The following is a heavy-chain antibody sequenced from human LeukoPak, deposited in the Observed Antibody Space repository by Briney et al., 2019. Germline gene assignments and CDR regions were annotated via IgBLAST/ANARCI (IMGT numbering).Heavy chain of an antibody. CDR1: GGTFSSYA. Sequence: GASVKVSCKASGGTFSSYAISWVRQAPGQGLEWMGRIIPIPGIANYAQKFQGRVTITADKSTSTAYMELSSLRSEDTAVYYCATDLAYYDSSGYYYLGYFDYWGQGTLVTVSS. CDR3: ATDLAYYDSSGYYYLGYFDY. CDR2: IIPIPGIA. D-gene: IGHD3-22*01. J-gene: IGHJ4*02. V-gene: IGHV1-69*04.